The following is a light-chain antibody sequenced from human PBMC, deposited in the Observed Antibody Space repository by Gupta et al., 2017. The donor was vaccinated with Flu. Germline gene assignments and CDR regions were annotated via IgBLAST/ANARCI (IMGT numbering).Light chain of an antibody. CDR2: GAS. V-gene: IGKV1-5*03. J-gene: IGKJ2*01. CDR1: QSISTW. Sequence: QSPSTLSASVGDRVTITCRDSQSISTWLDWYQQKSGRTPKLLIYGASSLESGFPSRFSASGSGTDFTLTISRLQPDDFATYYCQKNNRYTFGQGTKVEIK. CDR3: QKNNRYT.